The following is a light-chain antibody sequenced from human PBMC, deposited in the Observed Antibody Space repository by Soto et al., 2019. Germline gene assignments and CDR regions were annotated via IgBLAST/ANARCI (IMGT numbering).Light chain of an antibody. V-gene: IGKV1-39*01. Sequence: DIQMTQTPSSLPASVGDRVTITCRTSQSISTYLNWYQHKPGKAPNLLIYAASTLQSGVPSRFNGSGSRTDFTLTISSPLPEDFATYFCQQSYSTPWTFGQGTKVEIK. CDR2: AAS. J-gene: IGKJ1*01. CDR1: QSISTY. CDR3: QQSYSTPWT.